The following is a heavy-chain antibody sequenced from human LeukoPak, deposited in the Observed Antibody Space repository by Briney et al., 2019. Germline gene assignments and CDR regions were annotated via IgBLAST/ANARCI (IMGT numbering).Heavy chain of an antibody. CDR2: IYNNWST. CDR1: SGSVSSGTYY. D-gene: IGHD3-10*01. Sequence: SQTQSLTCIVSSGSVSSGTYYWSWIRQPAGTELEWIGRIYNNWSTDYNPSLRSRVTISLDTSKNHFSLQVSSVTAADTAVYYCARGVSQVRGMWFDPWGQGTLVTVSS. CDR3: ARGVSQVRGMWFDP. V-gene: IGHV4-61*02. J-gene: IGHJ5*02.